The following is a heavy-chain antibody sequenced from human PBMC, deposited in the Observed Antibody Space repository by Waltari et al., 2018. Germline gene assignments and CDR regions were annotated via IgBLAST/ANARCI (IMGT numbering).Heavy chain of an antibody. CDR1: GITFRSYW. CDR3: TRGVAEGFDP. V-gene: IGHV3-74*01. CDR2: INTDGSIT. J-gene: IGHJ5*02. D-gene: IGHD2-15*01. Sequence: EVQLVESGGDLVQPGGSLRLSCAASGITFRSYWTPWVRQAPGTGLVWVSRINTDGSITIYADSLRGRFTISRDNAKNTLYLQMNSLRVDDSAVYYCTRGVAEGFDPWGQGTLVTVSS.